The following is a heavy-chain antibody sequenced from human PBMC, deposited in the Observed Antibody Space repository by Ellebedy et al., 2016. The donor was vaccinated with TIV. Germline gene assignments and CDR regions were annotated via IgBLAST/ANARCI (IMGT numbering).Heavy chain of an antibody. CDR2: IYYSGST. V-gene: IGHV4-59*08. Sequence: MPSETLSLTCTVSGGSISSYYWSWIRQPPGKGLEWIGYIYYSGSTYYNPSLKSRVTISVDTSKNQFSLKLSPVTAADTAVYYCARGITIFGVVEHDWFDPWGQGTLVTVSS. CDR1: GGSISSYY. D-gene: IGHD3-3*01. CDR3: ARGITIFGVVEHDWFDP. J-gene: IGHJ5*02.